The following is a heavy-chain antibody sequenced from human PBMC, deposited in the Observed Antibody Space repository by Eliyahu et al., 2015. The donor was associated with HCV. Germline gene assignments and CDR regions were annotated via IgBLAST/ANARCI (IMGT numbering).Heavy chain of an antibody. CDR3: ARDTSLYCRDRTCFGWLDP. J-gene: IGHJ5*02. CDR2: ISTSGTAI. D-gene: IGHD2-15*01. V-gene: IGHV3-11*01. CDR1: GFSFSDYY. Sequence: QVQLVESGGDLVKPGGSLXLXCSASGFSFSDYYMSWIRQAPGKGLECISYISTSGTAIFYAYSVEGRFTISRDNAKNLLYLEMNSLGVEDSAVYFCARDTSLYCRDRTCFGWLDPWGQGTVV.